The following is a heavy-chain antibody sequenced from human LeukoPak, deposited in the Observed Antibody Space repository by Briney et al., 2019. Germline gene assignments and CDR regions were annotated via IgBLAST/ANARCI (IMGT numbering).Heavy chain of an antibody. CDR1: GGTFSSYA. V-gene: IGHV1-69*05. D-gene: IGHD6-6*01. CDR2: IIPIFGTA. Sequence: ASVKVSCKASGGTFSSYAISRVRQAPGQGLERMGGIIPIFGTANYAQKFQGRVTITTDESTSTAYMELSSLRSEDTAVYYCARGWDSSSSFDYWGQGTLVTVSS. CDR3: ARGWDSSSSFDY. J-gene: IGHJ4*02.